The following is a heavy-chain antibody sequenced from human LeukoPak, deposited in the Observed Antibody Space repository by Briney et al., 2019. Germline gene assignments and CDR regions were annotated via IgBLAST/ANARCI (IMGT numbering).Heavy chain of an antibody. CDR1: GYIFTGYY. CDR2: INPNSGGT. V-gene: IGHV1-2*02. Sequence: ASVKVSCKASGYIFTGYYMHWVRQAPGQGLEWMGWINPNSGGTNYAQKFQGRVTMTRDTSISTAYMELSRLRSDDTVVYYCARDGPRVSSGYYYGMDVWGQGTTVTVSS. CDR3: ARDGPRVSSGYYYGMDV. J-gene: IGHJ6*02. D-gene: IGHD3-22*01.